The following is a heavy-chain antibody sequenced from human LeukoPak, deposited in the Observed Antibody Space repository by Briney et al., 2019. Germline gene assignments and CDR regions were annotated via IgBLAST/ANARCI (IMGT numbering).Heavy chain of an antibody. CDR2: ISSSGSTI. V-gene: IGHV3-48*03. CDR1: GFIFSSYE. CDR3: ARGGLEPVHY. Sequence: PGGSLRLSCAASGFIFSSYEMNWVRQAPGKGLEWVSYISSSGSTIYYADSVKGRFTISRDNAKNSLYLQMNSLRADDTAVYYCARGGLEPVHYWTPGPVVTVSS. J-gene: IGHJ4*02. D-gene: IGHD1-1*01.